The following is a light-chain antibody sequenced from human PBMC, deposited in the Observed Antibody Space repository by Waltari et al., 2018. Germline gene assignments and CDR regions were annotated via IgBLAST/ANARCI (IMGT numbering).Light chain of an antibody. CDR2: EDY. V-gene: IGLV6-57*03. Sequence: NFMLTQPHSVSESPGKTVTISCTRSSGRIASNSVQWFQQRPGSAPTTVIYEDYQRPSGVPDRFSGSIDSSSNSASLTISGLKTEDEADYYCQSYDGINWMFGGGTKLTVL. CDR3: QSYDGINWM. J-gene: IGLJ3*02. CDR1: SGRIASNS.